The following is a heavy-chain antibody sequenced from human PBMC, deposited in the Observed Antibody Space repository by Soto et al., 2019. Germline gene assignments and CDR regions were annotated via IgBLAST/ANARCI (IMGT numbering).Heavy chain of an antibody. CDR2: ISHSGTSK. Sequence: QVQLVESGGGVVQPGESLQVACAASGFTVATTGMHWVRQAPGKGLEWVAMISHSGTSKVYIDSVQGRFTISRDNAKNNLYLQMSSLRPEDTAIYYCAKDWGSSGWFNWFNPWCQGVLVTVSS. CDR1: GFTVATTG. V-gene: IGHV3-30*18. J-gene: IGHJ5*02. D-gene: IGHD6-19*01. CDR3: AKDWGSSGWFNWFNP.